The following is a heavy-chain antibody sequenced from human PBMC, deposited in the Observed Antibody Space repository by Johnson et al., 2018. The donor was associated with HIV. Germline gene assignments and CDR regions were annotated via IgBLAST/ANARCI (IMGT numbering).Heavy chain of an antibody. CDR2: INQDGSEK. Sequence: VQLVESGGGVVRPGGSLRLSCAASGFTFRTYSMHWVRQAPGEGLEWVANINQDGSEKNYVDSVKGRFAISRDNSKNTLYLQMNSLRAEDTAVYYCARDPAAGEQLDDAFDIWGQGTMVTVSS. J-gene: IGHJ3*02. CDR1: GFTFRTYS. D-gene: IGHD6-6*01. V-gene: IGHV3-7*01. CDR3: ARDPAAGEQLDDAFDI.